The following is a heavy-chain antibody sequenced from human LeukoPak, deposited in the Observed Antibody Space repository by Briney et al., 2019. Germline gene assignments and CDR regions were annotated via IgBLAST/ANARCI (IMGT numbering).Heavy chain of an antibody. J-gene: IGHJ4*02. Sequence: GGSLRLSCAASGFDLTRHAMSWVRQTPGKGLEWVSDIRSDSFTTTYADSVKGRFTISRDNSKKTLYLQMNSLRVEDTAVYYCAKDLVLPAYQPFDSWGQGTLVTVSS. CDR3: AKDLVLPAYQPFDS. CDR2: IRSDSFTT. D-gene: IGHD3-9*01. CDR1: GFDLTRHA. V-gene: IGHV3-23*01.